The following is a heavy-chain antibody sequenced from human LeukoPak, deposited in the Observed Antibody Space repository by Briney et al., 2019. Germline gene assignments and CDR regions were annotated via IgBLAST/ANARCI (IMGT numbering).Heavy chain of an antibody. CDR2: ISGSGGST. Sequence: GGSLRLSCAASGFTFSSYAMSWVRQAPGKGLEWVSAISGSGGSTYHADSVKGRFTISRDNSKNTLYLQMNSLRAEDTAVYYCAKNHGDFWSGYYDYWGQGTLVTVPS. D-gene: IGHD3-3*01. CDR3: AKNHGDFWSGYYDY. CDR1: GFTFSSYA. V-gene: IGHV3-23*01. J-gene: IGHJ4*02.